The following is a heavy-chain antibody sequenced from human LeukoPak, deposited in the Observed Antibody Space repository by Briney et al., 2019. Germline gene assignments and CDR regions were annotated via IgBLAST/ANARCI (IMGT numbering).Heavy chain of an antibody. J-gene: IGHJ4*02. CDR2: ISGSGGST. D-gene: IGHD2-21*01. V-gene: IGHV3-23*01. CDR1: GFTFSSYA. CDR3: AKDHGEIIVVVPPSP. Sequence: PGGSLRLSCAASGFTFSSYAMNWLRQAPGKGLEWVSAISGSGGSTYYADSVKGRFTISRDNSKNTLYLQMNSLRAEDTAVYYCAKDHGEIIVVVPPSPWGQGTLVTVSS.